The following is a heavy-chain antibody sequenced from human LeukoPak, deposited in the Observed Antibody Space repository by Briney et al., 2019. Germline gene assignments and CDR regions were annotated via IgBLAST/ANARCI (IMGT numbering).Heavy chain of an antibody. Sequence: ASVKVSCKVSGYTLAELSMHWVRQAPGEGLEWMGGFDPEDGETIHAQKFQGRVTMTEDASTDTAYMELRSLRSEDTGVYYCATALYCSRTSCGYGMDVWGQGTTVTVSS. CDR2: FDPEDGET. CDR1: GYTLAELS. J-gene: IGHJ6*02. V-gene: IGHV1-24*01. CDR3: ATALYCSRTSCGYGMDV. D-gene: IGHD2-2*01.